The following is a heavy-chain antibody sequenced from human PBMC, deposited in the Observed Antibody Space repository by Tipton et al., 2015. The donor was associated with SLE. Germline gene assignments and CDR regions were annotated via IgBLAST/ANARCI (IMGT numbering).Heavy chain of an antibody. CDR2: IKEDGGKK. CDR3: ATRQGSGWYQSFDY. J-gene: IGHJ4*02. Sequence: SLRLSCAASGFTFSSYGMHWVRQAPGKGLEWVANIKEDGGKKSYVDSVKGRFTISRDNAKNSLYLQMDNLRPEDTAVYYCATRQGSGWYQSFDYWGQGSLVTVSS. V-gene: IGHV3-7*01. D-gene: IGHD6-19*01. CDR1: GFTFSSYG.